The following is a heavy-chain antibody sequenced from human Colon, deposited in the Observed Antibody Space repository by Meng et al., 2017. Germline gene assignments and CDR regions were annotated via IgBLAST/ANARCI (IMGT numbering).Heavy chain of an antibody. Sequence: GRLGGSGGGVVRPGGSLSLACAASGFTFSDFSLNWVRQAPGKGLEWVSYIHTTSAYIYYSDSVKGRFTISRDNAKNSLYLQMNSLRAEDTAVYFCTRSHSSGWTNFDYWGQGTLVTVSS. CDR1: GFTFSDFS. V-gene: IGHV3-21*01. CDR2: IHTTSAYI. CDR3: TRSHSSGWTNFDY. J-gene: IGHJ4*02. D-gene: IGHD6-19*01.